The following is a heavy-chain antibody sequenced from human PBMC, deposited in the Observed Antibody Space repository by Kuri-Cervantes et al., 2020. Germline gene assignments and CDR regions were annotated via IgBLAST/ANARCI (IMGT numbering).Heavy chain of an antibody. Sequence: SGPTLVKPTPTLTLTCTFSGFSLSTSGMRVGWIRQPPGKALEWLALIYWDDDKRYGPSLKSRLTITKDTSKNQVFLIMTNMDPEDTATYYCARHYCAGGSCYSSRWFDPWGQGTLVTVSS. V-gene: IGHV2-5*05. D-gene: IGHD2-15*01. CDR2: IYWDDDK. CDR3: ARHYCAGGSCYSSRWFDP. J-gene: IGHJ5*02. CDR1: GFSLSTSGMR.